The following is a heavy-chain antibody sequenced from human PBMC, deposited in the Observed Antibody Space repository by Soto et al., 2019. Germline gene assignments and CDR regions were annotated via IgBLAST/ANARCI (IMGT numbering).Heavy chain of an antibody. CDR1: GYTFTSYD. Sequence: GASVKVSCKASGYTFTSYDINWVRQATGQRLEWMGWINASNGNTGYSQKFQGRVTITADESTSTAYMELSSLRSEDTAVYYCARGSEMATIKSFDYWGQGTLVTVSS. V-gene: IGHV1-8*01. D-gene: IGHD5-12*01. J-gene: IGHJ4*02. CDR3: ARGSEMATIKSFDY. CDR2: INASNGNT.